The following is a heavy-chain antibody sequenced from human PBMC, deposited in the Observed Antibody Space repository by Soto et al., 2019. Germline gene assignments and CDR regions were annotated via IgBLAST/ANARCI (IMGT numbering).Heavy chain of an antibody. J-gene: IGHJ6*02. V-gene: IGHV4-59*08. CDR1: GGSISSYY. D-gene: IGHD2-2*01. CDR3: ARHVPYCSDTSQCAYGMDV. Sequence: LALTCTVSGGSISSYYWSWIRQPPGKGLEWIGYIYYSGSTNYNPSLKSRVTISVDTSKNQFSLKLSSVTAADTAVYYCARHVPYCSDTSQCAYGMDVWGQGTTVTVSS. CDR2: IYYSGST.